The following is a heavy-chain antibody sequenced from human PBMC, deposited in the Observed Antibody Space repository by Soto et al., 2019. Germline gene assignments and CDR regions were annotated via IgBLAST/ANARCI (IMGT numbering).Heavy chain of an antibody. V-gene: IGHV2-70*11. CDR3: ARILADSSGWSSPDY. D-gene: IGHD6-19*01. J-gene: IGHJ4*02. CDR1: GFSLSTSGMC. Sequence: SGPTLVNPTQTLTLTCTFSGFSLSTSGMCVSWIRQPPGKALEWLARIDWDDDKYYSTSLKTRLTISKDTSKNQVVLIITNMDPVDTATYYCARILADSSGWSSPDYWGQGTLVTVSS. CDR2: IDWDDDK.